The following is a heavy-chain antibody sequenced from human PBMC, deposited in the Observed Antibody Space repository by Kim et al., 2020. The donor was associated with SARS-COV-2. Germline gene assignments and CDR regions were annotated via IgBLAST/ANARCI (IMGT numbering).Heavy chain of an antibody. J-gene: IGHJ6*02. Sequence: ASVKVSCKASGYTFTSYGISWVRQAPGQGLEWMGWISAYNGNTNYAQKLQGRVTMTTDTSTSTAYMELRSLRSDDTAVYYCARDSYYDFWSGYYYYYYGMDVWGQGTTVTVSS. CDR3: ARDSYYDFWSGYYYYYYGMDV. V-gene: IGHV1-18*04. CDR1: GYTFTSYG. D-gene: IGHD3-3*01. CDR2: ISAYNGNT.